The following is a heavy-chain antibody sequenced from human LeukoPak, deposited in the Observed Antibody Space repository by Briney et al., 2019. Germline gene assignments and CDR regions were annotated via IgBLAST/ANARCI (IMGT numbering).Heavy chain of an antibody. CDR3: ARGYSSGWYAEGRFDY. V-gene: IGHV3-23*01. J-gene: IGHJ4*02. Sequence: GGSLRLSCAASGFTFSNYAMSWVRQAPGKGLEWVSGLIGSGGSTYYADSVKGRFTISRDSSKNTLYLQMNSLRAEDTAVHYCARGYSSGWYAEGRFDYWGQGTLVTVSS. D-gene: IGHD6-19*01. CDR1: GFTFSNYA. CDR2: LIGSGGST.